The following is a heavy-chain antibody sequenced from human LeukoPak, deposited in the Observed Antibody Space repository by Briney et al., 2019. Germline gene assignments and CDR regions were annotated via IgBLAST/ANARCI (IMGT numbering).Heavy chain of an antibody. CDR3: ARDLTVGRHPDAIYCSGGSCYSYPEI. CDR1: GYTFTSYY. V-gene: IGHV1-46*01. D-gene: IGHD2-15*01. J-gene: IGHJ4*02. Sequence: ASVKVSCKASGYTFTSYYMHWVRQAPGQGLEWMGIINPSGGSTSYAQKFQGRVTMTRDTSTSTVYMELSSLRSEDTAVYYCARDLTVGRHPDAIYCSGGSCYSYPEIWGQGTLVTVSS. CDR2: INPSGGST.